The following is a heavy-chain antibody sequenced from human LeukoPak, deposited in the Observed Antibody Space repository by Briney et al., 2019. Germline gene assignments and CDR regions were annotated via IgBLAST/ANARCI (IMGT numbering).Heavy chain of an antibody. Sequence: GGSLRLSCAASGFTVSRNYMTWVRQAPGKGLEWVANIKQDGSEKYYVDSVKGRFTISRDNAKNSLYLQMNSLRAEDTAVYYCASEVGSTSGYFDYWGQGTLVTVSS. J-gene: IGHJ4*02. D-gene: IGHD2-2*01. CDR3: ASEVGSTSGYFDY. CDR2: IKQDGSEK. CDR1: GFTVSRNY. V-gene: IGHV3-7*01.